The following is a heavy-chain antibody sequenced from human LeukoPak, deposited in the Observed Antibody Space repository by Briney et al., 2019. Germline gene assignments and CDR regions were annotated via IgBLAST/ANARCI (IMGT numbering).Heavy chain of an antibody. D-gene: IGHD5-18*01. CDR1: GGSISSSDYY. Sequence: PSETLSLTCTVSGGSISSSDYYWGWIRQPPGKGLEWIGSIWHTGSTYYNPSLKSRVTISLDTSKNQFSLRLSSVTAADTAVYYCARHSGYTYDWSISHKRFFDSWGQGTLVTVSS. CDR3: ARHSGYTYDWSISHKRFFDS. V-gene: IGHV4-39*01. CDR2: IWHTGST. J-gene: IGHJ4*02.